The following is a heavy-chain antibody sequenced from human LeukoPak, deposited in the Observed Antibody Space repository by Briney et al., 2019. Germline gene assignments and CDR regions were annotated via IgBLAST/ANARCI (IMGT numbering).Heavy chain of an antibody. CDR3: ARPEEYYSDSFDY. Sequence: SETLSLTCTVPGGSISSDDYYWSWIRQPPGKGLEWIGYINDSGSTYYNPSLKSRVTISVDTSKNQFSLKLSSVTAADTAVYYCARPEEYYSDSFDYWGQGTLVTVSS. V-gene: IGHV4-30-4*01. J-gene: IGHJ4*02. CDR1: GGSISSDDYY. CDR2: INDSGST. D-gene: IGHD3-22*01.